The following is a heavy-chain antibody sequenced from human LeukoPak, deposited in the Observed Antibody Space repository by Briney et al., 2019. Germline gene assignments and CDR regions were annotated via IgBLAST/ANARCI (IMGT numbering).Heavy chain of an antibody. CDR1: GFTFSSYE. J-gene: IGHJ4*02. V-gene: IGHV3-48*03. Sequence: GGSLRLSCAISGFTFSSYEMNWVRQAPGKGLEWVSYISSSGSPIYYADSVKGRFTISRDNAKNSLYLQMNSLRAEDTAVYYCARDKSWGSPAFDYWGQGTLVTVSS. CDR2: ISSSGSPI. D-gene: IGHD7-27*01. CDR3: ARDKSWGSPAFDY.